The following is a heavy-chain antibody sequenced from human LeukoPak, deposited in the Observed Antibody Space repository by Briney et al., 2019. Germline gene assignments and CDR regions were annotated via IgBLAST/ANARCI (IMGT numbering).Heavy chain of an antibody. CDR3: ARRTYDLWSGDYTGAFDI. CDR1: GGSFSGYY. J-gene: IGHJ3*02. V-gene: IGHV4-34*01. CDR2: INHSGST. D-gene: IGHD3-3*01. Sequence: PSETLSLTCAVYGGSFSGYYWSWIRQPPGKGLEWIGEINHSGSTNYNPSLKSRVTISIDTSKNQFSLKLNSVTAADTAVYYCARRTYDLWSGDYTGAFDIWGQGTMVTVSS.